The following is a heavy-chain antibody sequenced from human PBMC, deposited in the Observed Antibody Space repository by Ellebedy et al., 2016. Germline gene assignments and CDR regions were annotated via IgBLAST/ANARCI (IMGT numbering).Heavy chain of an antibody. CDR2: ISAYSTYNGNT. V-gene: IGHV1-18*01. CDR3: ARDLGYYSDSSGIFFDY. Sequence: ASVKVSCXASGYTFTSFGISWVRQAPGQGPEWMGWISAYSTYNGNTKYEQKFQGRVTMTTDTSTSTAYMELRSLRSDDTAVYYCARDLGYYSDSSGIFFDYWGQGTLVTVSS. CDR1: GYTFTSFG. J-gene: IGHJ4*01. D-gene: IGHD3-22*01.